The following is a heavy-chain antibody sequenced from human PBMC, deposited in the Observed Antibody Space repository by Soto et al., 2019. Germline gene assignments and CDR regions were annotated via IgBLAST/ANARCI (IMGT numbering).Heavy chain of an antibody. CDR3: AKDGFGGASDY. CDR2: ISGSGTNI. Sequence: EVQLLESGGGFAQPGGSLRLSCAASGFTFSSYAMHWVRQAPGRGLEWVSTISGSGTNIYYADSVQGRFTISRDNSQNTLFLQMTSLRVDDAATYYCAKDGFGGASDYWGQGTHDTVSS. V-gene: IGHV3-23*01. D-gene: IGHD3-3*01. J-gene: IGHJ4*02. CDR1: GFTFSSYA.